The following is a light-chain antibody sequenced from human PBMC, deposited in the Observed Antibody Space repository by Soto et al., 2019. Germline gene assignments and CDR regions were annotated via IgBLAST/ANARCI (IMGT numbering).Light chain of an antibody. J-gene: IGKJ2*01. CDR1: QSVSSSY. Sequence: EIVLTQSPGTLSLSPGERATLSCRASQSVSSSYLGWYKQQPGQAPRLLIYAATSRATGIADRFSGSGSAKDFTLTISRLETEDFAVYYCQQYGSSPYTFGKGTKLEIK. CDR3: QQYGSSPYT. CDR2: AAT. V-gene: IGKV3-20*01.